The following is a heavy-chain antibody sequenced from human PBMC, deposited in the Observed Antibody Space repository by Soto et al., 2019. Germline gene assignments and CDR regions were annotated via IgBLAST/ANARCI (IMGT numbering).Heavy chain of an antibody. V-gene: IGHV4-59*08. CDR1: GGSISSYY. J-gene: IGHJ5*02. CDR2: IYYSGST. CDR3: ARLRITMVRGGNWFDP. Sequence: SETLSLTCTVSGGSISSYYWSWIRQPPGKGLEWIGYIYYSGSTNYNPSLKSRVTISVDTSKNQFSLKLSSVTAADTAVYYCARLRITMVRGGNWFDPWGQGTLVTVSS. D-gene: IGHD3-10*01.